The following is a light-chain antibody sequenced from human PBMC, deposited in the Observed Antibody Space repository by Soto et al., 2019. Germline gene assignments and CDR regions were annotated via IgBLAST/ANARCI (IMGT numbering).Light chain of an antibody. CDR2: APA. V-gene: IGKV3-20*01. CDR3: QHYASSVVYT. J-gene: IGKJ2*01. CDR1: QSLTTRY. Sequence: EIVLTQSPGTLSLSPGETATLSCRASQSLTTRYLAWYQQKPGQAPRLLIYAPATRATGTPDRFSGSGSGTDFTLTIRSLEPEGFAVYFCQHYASSVVYTFGQGTKLEIK.